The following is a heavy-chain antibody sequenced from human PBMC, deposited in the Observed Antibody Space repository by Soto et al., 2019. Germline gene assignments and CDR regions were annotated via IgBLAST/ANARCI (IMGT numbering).Heavy chain of an antibody. Sequence: GGSLRLSCAASGFTFSSYAMSWVRQAPGKGLEWVSAISGSGGSTYYADSVKGRFTISRDNSKNTLYLQMNSLRAEDTAVYYCAKAPRGYSYGYADYWGQGTLVTVSS. V-gene: IGHV3-23*01. CDR2: ISGSGGST. CDR1: GFTFSSYA. D-gene: IGHD5-18*01. J-gene: IGHJ4*02. CDR3: AKAPRGYSYGYADY.